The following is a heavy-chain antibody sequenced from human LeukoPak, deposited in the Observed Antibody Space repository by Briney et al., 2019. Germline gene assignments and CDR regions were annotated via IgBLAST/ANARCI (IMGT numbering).Heavy chain of an antibody. CDR2: IDPSDSYT. V-gene: IGHV5-10-1*01. Sequence: GESLKISCQASGYSFTSYWISWVRQLPGKGLGGMGRIDPSDSYTNYSPSFQGDVTISADKSISTAYLQWSSLKASDTAMYYCARLDIVVVVAAPYGMDVWGKGTTVTVSS. CDR1: GYSFTSYW. J-gene: IGHJ6*04. D-gene: IGHD2-15*01. CDR3: ARLDIVVVVAAPYGMDV.